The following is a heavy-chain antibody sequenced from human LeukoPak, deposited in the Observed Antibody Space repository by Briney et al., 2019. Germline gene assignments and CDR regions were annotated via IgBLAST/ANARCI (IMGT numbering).Heavy chain of an antibody. CDR3: ARDAPDGGVSKFDY. V-gene: IGHV7-4-1*02. CDR1: GYTFTQFA. D-gene: IGHD3-3*01. CDR2: VNMYTGIP. J-gene: IGHJ4*02. Sequence: ASVKVSCKTSGYTFTQFAINWMRQAPGQGLEWLGWVNMYTGIPTYDQGFTGRFVFSLDTSVSTAYLQISSLKAEDTAVYYCARDAPDGGVSKFDYWGQGTLVTVSS.